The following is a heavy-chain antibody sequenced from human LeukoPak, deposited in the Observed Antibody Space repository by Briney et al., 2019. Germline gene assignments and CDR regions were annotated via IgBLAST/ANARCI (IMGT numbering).Heavy chain of an antibody. CDR2: INPNSGGT. CDR1: GYTFTGYY. J-gene: IGHJ6*02. Sequence: ASVKVSCKASGYTFTGYYMHWVRQAPGQGLEWMGRINPNSGGTNYAQKFQGRVTMTRDTSISTAYMGLSRLRSDDTAVYYCARDRGEAPFFCSGGSCHTAYYYYGMDVWGQGTTVTVSS. V-gene: IGHV1-2*06. D-gene: IGHD2-15*01. CDR3: ARDRGEAPFFCSGGSCHTAYYYYGMDV.